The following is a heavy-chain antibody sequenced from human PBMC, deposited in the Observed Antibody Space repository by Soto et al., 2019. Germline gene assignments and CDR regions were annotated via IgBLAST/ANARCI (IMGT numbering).Heavy chain of an antibody. J-gene: IGHJ6*02. CDR3: ARSWDDYGEIYGMDV. V-gene: IGHV4-31*03. CDR2: IYYSGST. Sequence: QVQLQESGPGLVKPSQTLSLTCTVSGGSISSGGYYWSWIRQHPGKGLEWIGYIYYSGSTYYNPSLKSRVTISVDTPKSQFSLKLSSVTAADTAVYYCARSWDDYGEIYGMDVWGQGTTVTVSS. D-gene: IGHD4-17*01. CDR1: GGSISSGGYY.